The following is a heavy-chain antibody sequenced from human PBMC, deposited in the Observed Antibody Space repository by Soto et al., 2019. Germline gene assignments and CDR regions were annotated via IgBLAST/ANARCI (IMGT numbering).Heavy chain of an antibody. V-gene: IGHV4-30-2*01. CDR1: GGSISSGGYS. CDR2: IYHSGST. CDR3: ARCSGGSCYPFDY. J-gene: IGHJ4*02. Sequence: SETLSLTCAVSGGSISSGGYSWSWIRQPPGKGLEWIGYIYHSGSTYYNPSLKSRVTISVDRSKNQFSLKLSSVTAADTAVYYCARCSGGSCYPFDYWGQGTLVTVSS. D-gene: IGHD2-15*01.